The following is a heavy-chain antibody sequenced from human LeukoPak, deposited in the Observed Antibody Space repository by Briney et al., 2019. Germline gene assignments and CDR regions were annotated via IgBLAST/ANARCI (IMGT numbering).Heavy chain of an antibody. V-gene: IGHV3-30*18. CDR2: ISYDGSNK. Sequence: GGSLRLSCAASGFTFSSYGMHWVRQAPGMGLEWVAVISYDGSNKYYADSVKGRFTISRDNSKNTLYLQMNSLRAEDTAVYYCAKDYCSSTSCVGFDYWGQGTLVTVSS. CDR3: AKDYCSSTSCVGFDY. D-gene: IGHD2-2*01. CDR1: GFTFSSYG. J-gene: IGHJ4*02.